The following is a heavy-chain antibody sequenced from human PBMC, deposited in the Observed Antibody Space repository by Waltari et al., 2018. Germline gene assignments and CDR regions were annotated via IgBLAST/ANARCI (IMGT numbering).Heavy chain of an antibody. J-gene: IGHJ4*02. CDR1: GFTFSSFS. V-gene: IGHV3-64*01. D-gene: IGHD6-19*01. CDR2: FSRDGVTT. Sequence: EVQMVESGGGLVQPGGSLRLSCAASGFTFSSFSMHWVRQVPGKGLEYVSAFSRDGVTTYYANSVKGRFTISRDNSKNTLYLQMGSLEAEDMAVYYYARIDGSGWYGSWGQGTLVTVSS. CDR3: ARIDGSGWYGS.